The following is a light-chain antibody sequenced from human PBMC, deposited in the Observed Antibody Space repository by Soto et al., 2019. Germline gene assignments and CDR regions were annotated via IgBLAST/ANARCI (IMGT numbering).Light chain of an antibody. CDR2: SNA. Sequence: QSVLTQPPSASGTPGQRVTISCSGSRSNIGSNNVYWYQQLPGTAPKLLIYSNAKRPSGVPDRFSVSKSGTSASLALTGLQFEDEDDYYCAAWDDSLNGVYVFGPGTKLTVL. CDR3: AAWDDSLNGVYV. V-gene: IGLV1-44*01. CDR1: RSNIGSNN. J-gene: IGLJ1*01.